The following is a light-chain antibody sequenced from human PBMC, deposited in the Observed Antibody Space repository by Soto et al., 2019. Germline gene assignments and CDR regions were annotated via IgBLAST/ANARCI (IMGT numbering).Light chain of an antibody. CDR1: QSVSSK. CDR3: QQYKNWPPVYT. J-gene: IGKJ2*01. V-gene: IGKV3D-15*01. Sequence: EIVMTQSPATLSVSPGERATLSCRASQSVSSKLAWYQQKPGQAPRLLIYDASTRATGIPGRFSGSGSGTEFTLTISSLQFEDFAVYYCQQYKNWPPVYTFGQGTKLEIK. CDR2: DAS.